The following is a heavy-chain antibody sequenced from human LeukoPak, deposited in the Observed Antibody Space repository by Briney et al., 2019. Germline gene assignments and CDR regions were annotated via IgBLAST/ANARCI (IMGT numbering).Heavy chain of an antibody. CDR3: ARSSGGRVDY. J-gene: IGHJ4*02. CDR2: IYYSGST. V-gene: IGHV4-39*01. D-gene: IGHD2-15*01. Sequence: PSETLSLTCTVSGGSISSSSYYWGWIRQPPGKGLEWIGSIYYSGSTYYNPSLKSRVTISVDTSKNQFSLKLSSVTAADTAVYYCARSSGGRVDYWGQGPLVTVSS. CDR1: GGSISSSSYY.